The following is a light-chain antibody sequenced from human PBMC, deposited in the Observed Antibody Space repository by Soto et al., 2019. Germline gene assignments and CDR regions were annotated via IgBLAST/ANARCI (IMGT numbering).Light chain of an antibody. V-gene: IGKV3-20*01. Sequence: EIVLTQSPGTLSLSPGERATLSCRASQSVSSSYLAWYQHKPGQAPRPLIYGASSRAIGIPDRFSGSGSGTDFTLTISRLEPEDFPVYYCQQYGSTPWTFGQATKVEIK. CDR1: QSVSSSY. CDR3: QQYGSTPWT. CDR2: GAS. J-gene: IGKJ1*01.